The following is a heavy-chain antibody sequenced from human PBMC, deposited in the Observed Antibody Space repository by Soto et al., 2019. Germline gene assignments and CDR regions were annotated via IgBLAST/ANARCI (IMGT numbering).Heavy chain of an antibody. V-gene: IGHV3-30*18. CDR2: ISYDGSNK. CDR1: GFTFSSYG. Sequence: GGSLRLSCAASGFTFSSYGMHWVRQAPGKGLEWVAVISYDGSNKYYADSVKGRFTISRDNSKNTLYLQMNSLRAEDTAVYYCAKELAGKRLYGMDVWGQGTTVTVSS. D-gene: IGHD6-19*01. J-gene: IGHJ6*02. CDR3: AKELAGKRLYGMDV.